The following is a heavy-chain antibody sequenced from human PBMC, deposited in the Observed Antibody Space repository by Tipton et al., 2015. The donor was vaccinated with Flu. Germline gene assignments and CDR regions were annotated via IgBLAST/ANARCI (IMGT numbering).Heavy chain of an antibody. D-gene: IGHD1-26*01. CDR2: ISYDGSNK. J-gene: IGHJ6*02. V-gene: IGHV3-30-3*01. CDR1: GFTFSSYA. CDR3: ARVASGSYQAYYYYGMDV. Sequence: SLRLSCAASGFTFSSYAMHWVRQAPGKGLEWVAVISYDGSNKYYADSVKGRFTISRDNSKNTLYLQMNSLRAEDTAVYYCARVASGSYQAYYYYGMDVWGQGTTVPVSS.